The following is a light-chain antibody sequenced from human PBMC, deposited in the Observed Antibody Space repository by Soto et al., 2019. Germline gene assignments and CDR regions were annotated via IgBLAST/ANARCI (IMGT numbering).Light chain of an antibody. V-gene: IGKV1-5*01. CDR3: QQYHSYSPT. Sequence: DIPLTQSPATLSASVGDRVTITCRASRSVDGWLAWYQQRPGKAPKLLIFDASTLVSGVPSRFSGSGSETEFSLTISGLRPDDFATYYCQQYHSYSPTFGQGTRLEIK. CDR2: DAS. J-gene: IGKJ2*01. CDR1: RSVDGW.